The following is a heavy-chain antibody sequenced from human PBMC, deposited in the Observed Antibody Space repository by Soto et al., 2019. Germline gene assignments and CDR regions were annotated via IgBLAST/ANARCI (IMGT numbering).Heavy chain of an antibody. J-gene: IGHJ4*02. Sequence: QVQLVESGGGVVQPGRSLRLSCAASGFTFSSYAMHWVRQAPGKGLEWVAVISYDGSNKYYADSVKGRFTISRDNSKNPLYLQMNNLRTEDTAVYYCARDRSWENIVVSFDYWGQGTLVTVSS. V-gene: IGHV3-30-3*01. CDR1: GFTFSSYA. CDR3: ARDRSWENIVVSFDY. D-gene: IGHD2-2*01. CDR2: ISYDGSNK.